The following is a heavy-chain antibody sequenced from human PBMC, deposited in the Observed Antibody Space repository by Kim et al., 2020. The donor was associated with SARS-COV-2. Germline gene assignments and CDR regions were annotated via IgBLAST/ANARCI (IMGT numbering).Heavy chain of an antibody. Sequence: KGRFTISRDNAKNSLYLQMNSLRDEDTAVYYCARTYYDFWSGYLWYFDYWGQGTLVTVSS. CDR3: ARTYYDFWSGYLWYFDY. J-gene: IGHJ4*02. V-gene: IGHV3-48*02. D-gene: IGHD3-3*01.